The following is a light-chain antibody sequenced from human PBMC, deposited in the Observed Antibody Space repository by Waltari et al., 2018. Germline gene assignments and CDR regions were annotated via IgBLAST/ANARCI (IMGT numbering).Light chain of an antibody. V-gene: IGLV2-14*01. Sequence: QSALTQSASMSGSPGQTITITCPGTGSDIRGYNFVSWYQQYPGQAPKLIIFDVTKRPSGVSNRFSGSKSGNTASLTISGLQTEDEADYYCCSYTSSSTWVFGGGTKLTVL. CDR1: GSDIRGYNF. J-gene: IGLJ3*02. CDR3: CSYTSSSTWV. CDR2: DVT.